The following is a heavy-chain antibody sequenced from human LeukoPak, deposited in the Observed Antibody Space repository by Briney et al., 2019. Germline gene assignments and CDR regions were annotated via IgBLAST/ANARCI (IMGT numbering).Heavy chain of an antibody. D-gene: IGHD4-11*01. J-gene: IGHJ4*02. V-gene: IGHV3-66*02. CDR2: IYSGGST. Sequence: GGSLKISCEASGITVSTNYMSWVRQAPGEGLEWVSVIYSGGSTHYADSVKGRFTISRDNSKNTLYLQMNSLRAEDTAVYYCARFYSNNNDYWGQGTLVTVSS. CDR3: ARFYSNNNDY. CDR1: GITVSTNY.